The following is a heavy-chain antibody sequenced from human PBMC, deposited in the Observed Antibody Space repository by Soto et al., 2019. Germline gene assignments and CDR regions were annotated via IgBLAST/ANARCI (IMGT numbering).Heavy chain of an antibody. D-gene: IGHD3-10*01. CDR1: GGSISSYY. Sequence: QVQLQESGPGLVKPSETLSLTCTVSGGSISSYYWSWIRQPPGKGLEWIGYIYYSGSTNYNPSLTNRVTISVDTSKNQFSLKLSSVPAADTAVYYCARVPLNYYGSGSSPGFYYYYMDVWGKGTTVTVSS. CDR3: ARVPLNYYGSGSSPGFYYYYMDV. CDR2: IYYSGST. V-gene: IGHV4-59*01. J-gene: IGHJ6*03.